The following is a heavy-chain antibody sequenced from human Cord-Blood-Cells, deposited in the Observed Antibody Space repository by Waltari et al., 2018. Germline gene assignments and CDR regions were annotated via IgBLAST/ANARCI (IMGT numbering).Heavy chain of an antibody. J-gene: IGHJ6*02. Sequence: QVQLVQSGAEVKKPWSSVKASCKASGGTFSSYAISWVRQAPGQGLEWMGGIIPIFGTANYAQKFQGRVTITADESTSTAYMELSSLRSEDTAVYYCASARITMIPRHGMDVWGQGTTVTVSS. D-gene: IGHD3-22*01. CDR3: ASARITMIPRHGMDV. V-gene: IGHV1-69*01. CDR2: IIPIFGTA. CDR1: GGTFSSYA.